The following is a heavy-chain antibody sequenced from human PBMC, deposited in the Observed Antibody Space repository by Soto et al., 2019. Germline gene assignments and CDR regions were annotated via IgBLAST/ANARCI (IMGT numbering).Heavy chain of an antibody. CDR2: INPNSGGT. CDR1: GYTFTGYY. Sequence: ASVKVSCKTSGYTFTGYYMHWGRQAPGQGLEWMGWINPNSGGTNYAQKFQGWVTMTRDTSISTAYMELSRLRSDDTAVYYCAIPPPVPAAMSSRGYYYGMDVWGQGTTVTVSS. CDR3: AIPPPVPAAMSSRGYYYGMDV. V-gene: IGHV1-2*04. J-gene: IGHJ6*02. D-gene: IGHD2-2*01.